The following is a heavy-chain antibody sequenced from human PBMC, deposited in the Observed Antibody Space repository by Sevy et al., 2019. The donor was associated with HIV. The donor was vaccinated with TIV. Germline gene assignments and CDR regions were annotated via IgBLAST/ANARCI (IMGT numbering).Heavy chain of an antibody. J-gene: IGHJ6*02. D-gene: IGHD3-3*01. CDR3: AIGAGSGTFWSGDTDYYYYGMDV. Sequence: ASVKVSCKASGGTFSSYAISRVRQAPGQGLEWMGGIIPIFGTANYAQKFQGRVTITADESTSTAYMELSSLRSEDTAVYYCAIGAGSGTFWSGDTDYYYYGMDVWGQGTTVTVSS. CDR2: IIPIFGTA. V-gene: IGHV1-69*13. CDR1: GGTFSSYA.